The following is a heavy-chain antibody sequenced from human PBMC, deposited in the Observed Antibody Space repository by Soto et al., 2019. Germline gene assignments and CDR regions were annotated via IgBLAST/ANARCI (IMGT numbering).Heavy chain of an antibody. CDR3: ARGGGPDIAYGMDV. Sequence: ASETLSLTCDVSGGSISSINWWSWVRQPPGKGLKWIGEIYHSGSTTYNPSLKSRVTISVDKSKNQFSLKLKSVTAADTATYYCARGGGPDIAYGMDVWGQGTTVTVSS. CDR2: IYHSGST. V-gene: IGHV4-4*02. J-gene: IGHJ6*02. D-gene: IGHD5-12*01. CDR1: GGSISSINW.